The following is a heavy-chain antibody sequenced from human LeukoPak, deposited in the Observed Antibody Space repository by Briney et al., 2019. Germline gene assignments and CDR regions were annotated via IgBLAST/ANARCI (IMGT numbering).Heavy chain of an antibody. CDR2: IRTKTNRYET. CDR3: TSSAGTDNGDY. V-gene: IGHV3-73*01. J-gene: IGHJ4*02. D-gene: IGHD2-8*01. CDR1: GFTFSGSA. Sequence: GGSLKLSCVASGFTFSGSAMHWARQASGKGPEWVGRIRTKTNRYETAYAASVKGRFIISRDDSRNTAYLEMNSLKSEDTAVYYCTSSAGTDNGDYWGQGTLVTVSS.